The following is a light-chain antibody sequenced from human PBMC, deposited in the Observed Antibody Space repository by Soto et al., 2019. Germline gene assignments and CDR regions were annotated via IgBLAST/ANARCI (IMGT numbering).Light chain of an antibody. CDR2: GAS. CDR1: QSVSCSY. Sequence: EIVLTQSPGTLSLSPGERATLSCRASQSVSCSYLAWYQQKPGQAPRLLIYGASSRATGIPDRFSGSGSGTAFTLTISSLEPEDFAVYYCQQYGSSPALTFGGGTKVEIK. CDR3: QQYGSSPALT. V-gene: IGKV3-20*01. J-gene: IGKJ4*01.